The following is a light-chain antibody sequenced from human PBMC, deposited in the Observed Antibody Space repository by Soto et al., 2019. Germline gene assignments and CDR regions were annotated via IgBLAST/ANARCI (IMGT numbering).Light chain of an antibody. CDR3: QEYDTYPHT. CDR2: KAS. Sequence: DIQMTQSPSSLSASVGDRVTITCRANQGISTSLAWYQQKPWKDPKLLIYKASSLDIGVPSRFSGSASGTAFTLTISSMQHDHFATYYCQEYDTYPHTFGQGTKVDLK. CDR1: QGISTS. V-gene: IGKV1-5*03. J-gene: IGKJ2*01.